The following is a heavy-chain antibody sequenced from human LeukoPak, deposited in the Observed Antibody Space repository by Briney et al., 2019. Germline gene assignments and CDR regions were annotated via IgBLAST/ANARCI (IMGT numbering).Heavy chain of an antibody. CDR1: GGSFSGYY. CDR2: INHSGST. J-gene: IGHJ4*02. V-gene: IGHV4-34*01. D-gene: IGHD2-2*01. Sequence: PSETLSLTCAVYGGSFSGYYWSWIRQPPGKGLEWIGEINHSGSTNHNPSLKSRVTISVDTSKNQFSLKLSSVTAADTAVYYCARTGYCSSTSCYLGYWGQGTLVTVSS. CDR3: ARTGYCSSTSCYLGY.